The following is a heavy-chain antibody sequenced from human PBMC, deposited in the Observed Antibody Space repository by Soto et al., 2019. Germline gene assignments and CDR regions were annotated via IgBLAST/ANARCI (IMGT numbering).Heavy chain of an antibody. D-gene: IGHD3-3*01. CDR2: IYYSGST. Sequence: SETLSLTCTVSGGSISSYYWSWIRQPPGKGLEWIGYIYYSGSTNYNPSLKSRVTISVDTSKNQFSLKLSSVTAADTAVYYCARLGRVLRFLEWSPYSMDVWGKGTTVTVSS. CDR1: GGSISSYY. J-gene: IGHJ6*03. V-gene: IGHV4-59*08. CDR3: ARLGRVLRFLEWSPYSMDV.